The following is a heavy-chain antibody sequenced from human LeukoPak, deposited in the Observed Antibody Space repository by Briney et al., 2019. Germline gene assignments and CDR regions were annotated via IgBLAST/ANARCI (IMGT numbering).Heavy chain of an antibody. CDR3: AKGGKWDVTPFDY. CDR1: GFTFSSYS. J-gene: IGHJ4*02. D-gene: IGHD1-26*01. V-gene: IGHV3-21*04. Sequence: GGSLRLSCAASGFTFSSYSMNWVRQAPGKGLEWVCSISSSSSYIYYADSVKGRFTISRDNPKNTLYLQVNSLRAEDTAVYYCAKGGKWDVTPFDYWGQGTLVTVSS. CDR2: ISSSSSYI.